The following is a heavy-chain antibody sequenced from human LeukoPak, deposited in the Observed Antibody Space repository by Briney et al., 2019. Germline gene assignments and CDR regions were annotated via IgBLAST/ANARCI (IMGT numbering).Heavy chain of an antibody. D-gene: IGHD3-10*01. CDR3: ARDRDGFGELLPYYYYYGMDV. V-gene: IGHV3-48*01. Sequence: GGSLRLSCAASGFTFSSYSMNWVRQAPGKGLEWVSYISSSSSTIYYADSVKGRFTISRDNAKNTLYLQMNSLRAEDTAVYYCARDRDGFGELLPYYYYYGMDVWGQGTTVTVSS. J-gene: IGHJ6*02. CDR1: GFTFSSYS. CDR2: ISSSSSTI.